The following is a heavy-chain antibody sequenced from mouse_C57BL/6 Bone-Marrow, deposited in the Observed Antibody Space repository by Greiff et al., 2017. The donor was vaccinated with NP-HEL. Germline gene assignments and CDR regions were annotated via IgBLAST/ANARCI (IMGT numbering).Heavy chain of an antibody. CDR3: ARRRDAMDY. Sequence: EVQRVESGGGLVQPGGSLKLSCAASGFTFSDYYMYWVRQTPEKRLEWVAYISNGGGSTYYPDTVKGRFTISRDNAKNPLYLQMSRLKSEDTAMYYCARRRDAMDYWGQGTSVTVSS. V-gene: IGHV5-12*01. CDR1: GFTFSDYY. CDR2: ISNGGGST. J-gene: IGHJ4*01.